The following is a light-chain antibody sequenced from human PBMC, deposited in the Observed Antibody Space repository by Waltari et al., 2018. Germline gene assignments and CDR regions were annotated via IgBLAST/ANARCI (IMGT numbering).Light chain of an antibody. J-gene: IGKJ1*01. CDR2: DAS. CDR3: QQRSKWPLT. Sequence: EIVLTQSPATLSLSPGERATLSCRASQSVGISLAWYQQKPGQAPRLLIYDASNRATGIPVRFSGSGSGTDFTRTISSLEPEDFAVYYCQQRSKWPLTFGQGTKVEIK. CDR1: QSVGIS. V-gene: IGKV3-11*01.